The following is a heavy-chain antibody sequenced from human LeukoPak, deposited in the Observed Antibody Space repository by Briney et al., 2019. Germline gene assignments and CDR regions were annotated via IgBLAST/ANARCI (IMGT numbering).Heavy chain of an antibody. Sequence: ASVKVSCKASGYTFTSYSINWVRQAPGQGLEWMGWISAYNGNTNYAQKLQGRVTMTTDTSTSTAYMELRSLRSDDTAVYYCAGSPGSSGWYRYYYYGMDVWGQGTTVTVSS. CDR3: AGSPGSSGWYRYYYYGMDV. D-gene: IGHD6-19*01. V-gene: IGHV1-18*01. CDR1: GYTFTSYS. CDR2: ISAYNGNT. J-gene: IGHJ6*02.